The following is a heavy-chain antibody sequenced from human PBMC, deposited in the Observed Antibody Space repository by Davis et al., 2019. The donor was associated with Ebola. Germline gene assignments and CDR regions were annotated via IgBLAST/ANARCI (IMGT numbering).Heavy chain of an antibody. J-gene: IGHJ5*02. D-gene: IGHD7-27*01. Sequence: GESLKISCAASGFTFSSYAMSWVRQAPGKGLEWVSAISGSGGSTYYADSVKGRFTISRDNSKNTLYLQMNSLRAEDTAVYYCAKFPRVNGVTFDPWGQGTLVTVSS. CDR1: GFTFSSYA. CDR2: ISGSGGST. CDR3: AKFPRVNGVTFDP. V-gene: IGHV3-23*01.